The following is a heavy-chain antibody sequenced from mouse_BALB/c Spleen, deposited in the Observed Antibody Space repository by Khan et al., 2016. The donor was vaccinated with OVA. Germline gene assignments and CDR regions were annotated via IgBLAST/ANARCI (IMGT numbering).Heavy chain of an antibody. CDR1: GYSFTSDCA. CDR3: AGDYGGAFDY. D-gene: IGHD1-1*02. J-gene: IGHJ3*01. CDR2: ISYSGNT. V-gene: IGHV3-2*02. Sequence: EVQLQESGPGLVKPSQSLSLTCTVTGYSFTSDCACNWIRQFHRNILEWVAYISYSGNTNYTQCLKSRISITRDTSKNQLFLQLNSVTTEDTATYYCAGDYGGAFDYWGQGTLVTVSA.